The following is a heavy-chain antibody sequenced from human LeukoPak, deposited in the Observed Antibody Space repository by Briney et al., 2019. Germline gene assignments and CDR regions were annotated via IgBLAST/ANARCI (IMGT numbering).Heavy chain of an antibody. D-gene: IGHD6-13*01. CDR2: IYSGGST. CDR3: ARDRRIAAAGTELYGMDV. V-gene: IGHV3-53*04. CDR1: GFTVSSNY. Sequence: GGSLRLSCAASGFTVSSNYMSWVRQAPGKGLEWGSVIYSGGSTYYADSVKGRFTISRHNSKNTLYLQINSLRAEDTAVYYCARDRRIAAAGTELYGMDVWGQGTTVTVSS. J-gene: IGHJ6*02.